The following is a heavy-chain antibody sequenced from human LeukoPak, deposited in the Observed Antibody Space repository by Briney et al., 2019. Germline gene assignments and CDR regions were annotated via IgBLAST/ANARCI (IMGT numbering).Heavy chain of an antibody. V-gene: IGHV4-59*01. CDR3: ARENVIWSGYLYYYYGMDV. D-gene: IGHD3-3*01. J-gene: IGHJ6*02. Sequence: PSETLSLTCTVSGGSISSYYWSWIRQPPGKGLEWIGYIYYSGSTNYNPSLKSRVTISVDTSKNQFSLKLSSVTAADTAVYYCARENVIWSGYLYYYYGMDVWGQGTTVTVSS. CDR2: IYYSGST. CDR1: GGSISSYY.